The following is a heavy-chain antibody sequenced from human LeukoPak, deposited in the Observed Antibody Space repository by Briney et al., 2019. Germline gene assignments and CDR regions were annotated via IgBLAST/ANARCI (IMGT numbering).Heavy chain of an antibody. J-gene: IGHJ3*02. D-gene: IGHD2-2*01. CDR1: GFTFSNYG. CDR3: AKDWGFCSSTSCYPRI. V-gene: IGHV3-30*18. Sequence: GGSLRLSCAASGFTFSNYGMHWVRQAPGKGLGWVAVISYDGTNKYYADSVKCRFTISIDNSKNTLYLQMNSLRAEDTAVYYCAKDWGFCSSTSCYPRIWGQGTMVTVSS. CDR2: ISYDGTNK.